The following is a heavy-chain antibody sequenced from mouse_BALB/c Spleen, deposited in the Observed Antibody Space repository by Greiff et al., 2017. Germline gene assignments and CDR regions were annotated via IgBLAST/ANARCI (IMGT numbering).Heavy chain of an antibody. Sequence: EVKLQESGAELVKPGASVKLSCTASGFNIKDTYMHWVKQRPEQGLEWIGRIDPANGNTKYDPKFQGKATITADTSSNTAYLQLSSLTSEDTAVYYCARYYGNSYYYAMDYWGQGTSVTVSS. CDR1: GFNIKDTY. V-gene: IGHV14-3*02. D-gene: IGHD2-1*01. CDR2: IDPANGNT. J-gene: IGHJ4*01. CDR3: ARYYGNSYYYAMDY.